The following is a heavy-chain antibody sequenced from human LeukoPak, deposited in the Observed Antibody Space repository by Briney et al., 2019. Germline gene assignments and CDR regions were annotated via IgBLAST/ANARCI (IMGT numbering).Heavy chain of an antibody. J-gene: IGHJ5*02. V-gene: IGHV3-53*04. CDR3: ARALVGANSWFDP. CDR1: GFSVSSSY. CDR2: IYSTGTT. Sequence: GGSLRLSCAVSGFSVSSSYMSWVRQAPGKGLECVAFIYSTGTTDYADAVKGRFTISRHNSENTLYLQMNSLTDEDTAVYYCARALVGANSWFDPWGQGTLVTVSS. D-gene: IGHD1-26*01.